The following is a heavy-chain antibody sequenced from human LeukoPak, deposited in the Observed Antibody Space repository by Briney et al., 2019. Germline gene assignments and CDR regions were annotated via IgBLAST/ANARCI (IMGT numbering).Heavy chain of an antibody. V-gene: IGHV3-74*01. D-gene: IGHD6-13*01. CDR3: ATDQSVYSSSCYLVN. J-gene: IGHJ4*02. Sequence: GFALRLPCAPCGCTFSSYWMHWVRQAPGKGRVWVSRINSDGSSTSYADSVKGRFTISRGHAQNTLYLQINSLRAEDTGVYYCATDQSVYSSSCYLVNWGRGTLVTVSS. CDR1: GCTFSSYW. CDR2: INSDGSST.